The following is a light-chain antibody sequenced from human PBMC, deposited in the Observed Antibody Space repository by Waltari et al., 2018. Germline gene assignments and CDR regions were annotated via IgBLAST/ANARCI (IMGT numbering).Light chain of an antibody. CDR2: YKSDSDT. CDR3: LIWHNLTPV. Sequence: QAVVTQPASLSASPGASASLTCTLRSGINVVTSRIYWYQQKPETPPLYLLRYKSDSDTQRGSGVSVRFSGSKDVSANAVILLISGLQSEDAADYYCLIWHNLTPVFGGGTKLTVL. J-gene: IGLJ2*01. CDR1: SGINVVTSR. V-gene: IGLV5-45*01.